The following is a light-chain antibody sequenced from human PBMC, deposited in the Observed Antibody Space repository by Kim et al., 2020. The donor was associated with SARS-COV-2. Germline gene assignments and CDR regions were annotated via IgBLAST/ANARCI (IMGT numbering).Light chain of an antibody. J-gene: IGKJ2*01. V-gene: IGKV1-5*03. Sequence: SASVGDRVIITCRASQGISVWLAWYQQKPGKAPKLLISKASTLESGVQSRFSGSGSGAEFTLTISRLQPDDFATYYCQQYYTYPYTFGQGTKLEI. CDR3: QQYYTYPYT. CDR2: KAS. CDR1: QGISVW.